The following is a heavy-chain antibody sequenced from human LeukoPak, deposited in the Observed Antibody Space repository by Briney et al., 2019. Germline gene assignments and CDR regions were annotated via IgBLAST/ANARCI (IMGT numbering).Heavy chain of an antibody. D-gene: IGHD3-16*01. CDR1: GGTFSSYA. J-gene: IGHJ4*02. CDR3: AREGLGELTLDY. Sequence: SVKVSCKASGGTFSSYAISWVRQAPGQGLEWMGGIIPIFGTANYAQKFQGRVTITADESTNTAYMELRSLRSDDTAVYYCAREGLGELTLDYWGQGTLVTVSS. CDR2: IIPIFGTA. V-gene: IGHV1-69*13.